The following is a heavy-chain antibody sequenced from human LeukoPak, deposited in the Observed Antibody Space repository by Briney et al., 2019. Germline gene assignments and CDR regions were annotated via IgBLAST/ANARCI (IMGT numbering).Heavy chain of an antibody. D-gene: IGHD6-19*01. J-gene: IGHJ4*02. CDR2: ISSRAASA. Sequence: GGSLRLSCEASEISFSTSAMRWVRQAPGRGLEWVAGISSRAASAYYRDSLKGRLTISRDNSKNTLYLQMNDLRPDDTARYYCAKEGSGWLDDRYFNNGDQGTLLIVSS. CDR3: AKEGSGWLDDRYFNN. V-gene: IGHV3-23*01. CDR1: EISFSTSA.